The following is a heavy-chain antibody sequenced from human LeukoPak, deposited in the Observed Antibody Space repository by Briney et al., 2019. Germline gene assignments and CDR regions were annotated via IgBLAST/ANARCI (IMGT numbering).Heavy chain of an antibody. V-gene: IGHV3-30*02. CDR2: IRYDGSNK. J-gene: IGHJ3*02. CDR1: GLTFSSYG. CDR3: ARPAGYDFAFDI. D-gene: IGHD5-12*01. Sequence: GGSLRLSCAASGLTFSSYGMHLVRQAPGKGLEWVSFIRYDGSNKYYSDSVKARFTISRDNSKNTLHLQMNSLRAEATALYYCARPAGYDFAFDIWGQGTMVTVSS.